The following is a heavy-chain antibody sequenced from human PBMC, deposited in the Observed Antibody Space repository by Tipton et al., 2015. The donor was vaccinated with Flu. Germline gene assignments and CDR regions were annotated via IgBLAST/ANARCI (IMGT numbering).Heavy chain of an antibody. D-gene: IGHD2-2*01. J-gene: IGHJ4*02. CDR2: ISAYNGNT. Sequence: QLVQSGAEVKKPGASVKVSCKASGYTFTSYGISWVRQAPGQGLEWLGWISAYNGNTNYAPKLQGRVTMTTDTSTSTADMELRSLRSDDTAVYYCARAPPTYDFDYWGQGTLVTVSS. CDR3: ARAPPTYDFDY. V-gene: IGHV1-18*01. CDR1: GYTFTSYG.